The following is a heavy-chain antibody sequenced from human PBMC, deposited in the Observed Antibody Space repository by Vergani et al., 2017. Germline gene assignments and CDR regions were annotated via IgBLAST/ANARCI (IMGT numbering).Heavy chain of an antibody. D-gene: IGHD6-6*01. CDR3: AGGGSSFRLDY. CDR2: INHSGST. V-gene: IGHV4-34*01. Sequence: QVQLQQWGAGLLKPSETLSLTCAVYGGSFSGYYWSWIRPPPGKGLEWIGEINHSGSTNYNPSLKSRVTLSVDTSKNQFSLKLSSVTAADTAVYYCAGGGSSFRLDYGGQGTLVTVSS. CDR1: GGSFSGYY. J-gene: IGHJ4*02.